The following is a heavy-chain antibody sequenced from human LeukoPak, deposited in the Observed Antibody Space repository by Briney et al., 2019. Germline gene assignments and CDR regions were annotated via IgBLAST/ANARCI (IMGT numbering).Heavy chain of an antibody. CDR1: GFTFSSYA. CDR2: ISGSGGST. V-gene: IGHV3-23*01. Sequence: GGSLRLSCAASGFTFSSYALSWVRQAPVKELEWVSAISGSGGSTYYADSVKGRFTISRDNSKNTLYLQMNSLRAEDTAVYYCAKDRAYDSSGYYNYWGQGTLVTVSS. CDR3: AKDRAYDSSGYYNY. J-gene: IGHJ4*02. D-gene: IGHD3-22*01.